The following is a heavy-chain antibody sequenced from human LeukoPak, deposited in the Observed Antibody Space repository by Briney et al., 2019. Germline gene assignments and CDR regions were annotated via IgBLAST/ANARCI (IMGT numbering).Heavy chain of an antibody. CDR3: AMLAALRGMDV. D-gene: IGHD6-13*01. J-gene: IGHJ6*02. Sequence: ASVKVSCKASGYTFTSYAMNWVRQAPGQGLEWMGWINTNTGNPTYAQGFTGRFVFSLDTSVSTAYLQISSLKAEDTAAYYCAMLAALRGMDVWGQGTTVTVSS. CDR2: INTNTGNP. V-gene: IGHV7-4-1*02. CDR1: GYTFTSYA.